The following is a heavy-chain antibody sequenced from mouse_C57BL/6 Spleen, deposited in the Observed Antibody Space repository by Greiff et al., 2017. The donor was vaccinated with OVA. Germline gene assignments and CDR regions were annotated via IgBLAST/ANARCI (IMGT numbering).Heavy chain of an antibody. V-gene: IGHV1-80*01. CDR3: AREGDITTMDY. Sequence: VHLVESGAELVKPGASVKISCKASGYAFSSYWMNWVKQRPGKGLEWIGQIYPGDGDTNYNGKFKGKATLTADKSSSTAYMQLSSLTSEDSAVYFCAREGDITTMDYWGQGTSVTVSS. D-gene: IGHD1-1*01. CDR1: GYAFSSYW. CDR2: IYPGDGDT. J-gene: IGHJ4*01.